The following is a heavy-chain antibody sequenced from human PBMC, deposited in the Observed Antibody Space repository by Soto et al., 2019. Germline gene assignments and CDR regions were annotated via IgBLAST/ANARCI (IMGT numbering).Heavy chain of an antibody. Sequence: ESGGGVVQPGRSLRLSCAASGFTFSSYAMHWVRQAPGKGLEWVAVISYDGSNKYYADSVKGRFTISRDNSKNTLYLQMNSLRAEDTAVYYCARAVLWFGELFQLTPDLDYWGQGTLVTVSS. CDR1: GFTFSSYA. CDR2: ISYDGSNK. CDR3: ARAVLWFGELFQLTPDLDY. J-gene: IGHJ4*02. V-gene: IGHV3-30-3*01. D-gene: IGHD3-10*01.